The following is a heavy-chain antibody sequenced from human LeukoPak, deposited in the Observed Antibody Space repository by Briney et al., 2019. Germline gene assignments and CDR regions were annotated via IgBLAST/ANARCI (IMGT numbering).Heavy chain of an antibody. CDR2: IYYSGTT. J-gene: IGHJ1*01. D-gene: IGHD3-22*01. CDR3: ARGQFYHDSTGYSD. CDR1: GGSMNSYY. V-gene: IGHV4-59*01. Sequence: SETLSLTCTVSGGSMNSYYWIWIRQPPGRGLERIGYIYYSGTTSYNPSLKSRVTISVDTSKNQFSLKLNSVTAADAAVYYCARGQFYHDSTGYSDWGQGTLVTVSS.